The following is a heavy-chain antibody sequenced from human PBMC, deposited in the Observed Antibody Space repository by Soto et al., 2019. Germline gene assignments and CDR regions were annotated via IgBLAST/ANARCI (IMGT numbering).Heavy chain of an antibody. J-gene: IGHJ4*02. D-gene: IGHD4-4*01. CDR3: ARGMTTVTTLDY. CDR2: IYHSGST. Sequence: QLQLQDSGSGLVKPSQTLSLTCAVSGGSISSGGYSWSWIRQPPGKGLEWIGYIYHSGSTYYNPSLKSRITISIDRSKNQLSLKLSSVTAADTAVYYCARGMTTVTTLDYWGQGTLVTVSS. V-gene: IGHV4-30-2*01. CDR1: GGSISSGGYS.